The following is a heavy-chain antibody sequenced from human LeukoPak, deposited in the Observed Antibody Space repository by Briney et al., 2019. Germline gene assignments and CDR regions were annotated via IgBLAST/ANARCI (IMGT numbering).Heavy chain of an antibody. CDR3: ARAGEPMAGKYYFDF. CDR2: IHPDGYT. J-gene: IGHJ4*02. V-gene: IGHV3-53*01. Sequence: GGSLRLSCAASGFTVSTNYMCWVRQDPGKGLEWVSIIHPDGYTHYADSVKGRFTISRGNSKNTLFLQMDSLRAEDTAVYYCARAGEPMAGKYYFDFWGQGTLVTVSS. CDR1: GFTVSTNY. D-gene: IGHD6-19*01.